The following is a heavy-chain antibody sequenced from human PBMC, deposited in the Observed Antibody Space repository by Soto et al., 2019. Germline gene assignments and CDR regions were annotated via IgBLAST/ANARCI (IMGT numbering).Heavy chain of an antibody. D-gene: IGHD3-22*01. CDR1: GGSISSGGYY. CDR2: IYYSGST. CDR3: ATYDSSDYYSGSPIGWFDP. J-gene: IGHJ5*02. V-gene: IGHV4-31*03. Sequence: SETLSLTCTVSGGSISSGGYYRSWIRQHPGKGLEWIGYIYYSGSTYYNPSLKSRVTISVDTSKNQFSLKLSSVTAADTSVYYCATYDSSDYYSGSPIGWFDPWGQGTLVTSPQ.